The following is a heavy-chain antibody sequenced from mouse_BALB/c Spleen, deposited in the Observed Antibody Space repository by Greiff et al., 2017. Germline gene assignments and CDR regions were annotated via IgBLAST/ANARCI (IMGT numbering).Heavy chain of an antibody. Sequence: QVQLQQSGAELVRPGASVTLSCKASGYTFTDYEMHWVKQTPVHGLEWIGAIDPETGGTAYNQKFKGKATLTADKSSSTAYMELRSLTSEDSAVYYCTRCYRYDWYFDDWGQGTTLTVSS. D-gene: IGHD2-14*01. J-gene: IGHJ2*01. V-gene: IGHV1-15*01. CDR3: TRCYRYDWYFDD. CDR2: IDPETGGT. CDR1: GYTFTDYE.